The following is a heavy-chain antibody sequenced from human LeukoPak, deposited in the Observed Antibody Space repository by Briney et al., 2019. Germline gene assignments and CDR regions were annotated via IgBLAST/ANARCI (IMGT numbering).Heavy chain of an antibody. CDR3: ARDLEQWLAMPGGFDY. V-gene: IGHV3-30-3*01. CDR2: ISYDGGNK. D-gene: IGHD6-19*01. Sequence: PGGSLRLSCAASGFTFSSYAMHWVRQAPGKGLEWVAVISYDGGNKYYADSVKGRFTISRDNSKNTLYLQMNSLRAEDTAVYYCARDLEQWLAMPGGFDYWGQGILVTVSS. CDR1: GFTFSSYA. J-gene: IGHJ4*02.